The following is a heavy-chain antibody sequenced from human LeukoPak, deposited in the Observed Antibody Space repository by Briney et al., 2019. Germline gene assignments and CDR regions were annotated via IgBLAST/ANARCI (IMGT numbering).Heavy chain of an antibody. J-gene: IGHJ4*02. CDR1: GFPFSNHG. D-gene: IGHD6-13*01. CDR3: ARSAAAGLPDY. V-gene: IGHV3-30*03. CDR2: ISYDGRNK. Sequence: QPGGSLRLSCAASGFPFSNHGMHWVRQAPGKGLEWVAVISYDGRNKYYADSVKGRFTISRDNSKNTLYLQMNSLRAEDTAVYYCARSAAAGLPDYWGQGTLVTVSS.